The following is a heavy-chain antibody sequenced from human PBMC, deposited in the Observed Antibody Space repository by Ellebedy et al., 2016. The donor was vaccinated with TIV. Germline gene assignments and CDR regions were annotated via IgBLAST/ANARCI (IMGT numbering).Heavy chain of an antibody. Sequence: PGGSLRLSCAASGFSFHSYAMSWVRQAPGKGLEWVSVIYTGGSTYYAPSVSGRFTISRDNSKNTLYLQMSSLTAEDTAVYYCAKRYSRSSGGRFFDYWGQGTLVTVSS. D-gene: IGHD6-6*01. CDR2: IYTGGST. CDR1: GFSFHSYA. V-gene: IGHV3-23*03. J-gene: IGHJ4*02. CDR3: AKRYSRSSGGRFFDY.